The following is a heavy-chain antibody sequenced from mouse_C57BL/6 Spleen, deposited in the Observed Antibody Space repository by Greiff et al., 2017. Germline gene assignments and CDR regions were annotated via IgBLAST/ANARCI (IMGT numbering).Heavy chain of an antibody. CDR1: GYTFTSYW. V-gene: IGHV1-69*01. J-gene: IGHJ4*01. Sequence: QVQLKQPGAELVMPGASVKLSCKASGYTFTSYWMHWVKQRPGQGLEWIGEIDPSDSYTNYNQKFKGKSTLTVDKSSSTAYMQLSSLTSEDSADXYCAKSGGYNAMDYWGQGTSVTVSS. CDR3: AKSGGYNAMDY. CDR2: IDPSDSYT.